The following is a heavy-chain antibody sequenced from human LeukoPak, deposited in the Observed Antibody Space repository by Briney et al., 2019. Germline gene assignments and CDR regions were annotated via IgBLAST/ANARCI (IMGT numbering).Heavy chain of an antibody. CDR1: GHTVSSNS. J-gene: IGHJ4*02. CDR2: IYSGGDI. D-gene: IGHD3-22*01. Sequence: GGSLRLSCAAFGHTVSSNSMRWVRQAPGKGLEWVSVIYSGGDIFYADSVKGRFTISRDNSKNTVYLQMNNLRAEDTAVYFCARDRGTSGYIFDYWGRGTLVTVSS. CDR3: ARDRGTSGYIFDY. V-gene: IGHV3-53*01.